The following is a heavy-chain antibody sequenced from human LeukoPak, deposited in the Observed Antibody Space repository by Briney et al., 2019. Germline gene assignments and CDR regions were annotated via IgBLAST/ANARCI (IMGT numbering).Heavy chain of an antibody. D-gene: IGHD3-9*01. V-gene: IGHV4-39*01. J-gene: IGHJ6*03. CDR3: ARAGQKGMSYDILTGYPYYYYVDV. Sequence: SETLSLTCTVSGGSISSSSYYWGWIRQPPGKGLEWIGSIYYSGSTYYNPSLKSRVTISVDTSKNQFSLQLSSVTAADTAVYYCARAGQKGMSYDILTGYPYYYYVDVWGKGTTVTVSS. CDR1: GGSISSSSYY. CDR2: IYYSGST.